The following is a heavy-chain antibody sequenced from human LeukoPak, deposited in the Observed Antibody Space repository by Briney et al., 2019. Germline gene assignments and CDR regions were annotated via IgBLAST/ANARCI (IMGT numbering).Heavy chain of an antibody. J-gene: IGHJ4*02. D-gene: IGHD6-6*01. CDR3: ATRYSSSSIYF. CDR2: IYPGDSDT. CDR1: GYSFANYW. Sequence: GESLKISCKRAGYSFANYWSGWGRQMPGKGLEWMGIIYPGDSDTKYSPSFQGQVTISADKSISTTYLQWSSLKASDTAMYYCATRYSSSSIYFWGQGTLVTVSS. V-gene: IGHV5-51*01.